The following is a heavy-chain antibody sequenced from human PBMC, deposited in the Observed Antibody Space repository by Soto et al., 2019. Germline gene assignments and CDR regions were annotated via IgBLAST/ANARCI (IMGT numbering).Heavy chain of an antibody. J-gene: IGHJ6*02. CDR3: AKLGYSYGYRPYYYGMDV. Sequence: GGSLRLSCAASGFTFSSYGMHWVRQAPGKGLEWVAVISYDGSNKYYADSVKGRFTISRDNSKNTLYLQMNSLRAEDTAVYYCAKLGYSYGYRPYYYGMDVWGQGTTVTVSS. CDR1: GFTFSSYG. D-gene: IGHD5-18*01. CDR2: ISYDGSNK. V-gene: IGHV3-30*18.